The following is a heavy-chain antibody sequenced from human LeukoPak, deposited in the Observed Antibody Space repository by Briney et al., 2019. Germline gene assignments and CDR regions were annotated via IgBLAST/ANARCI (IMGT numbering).Heavy chain of an antibody. CDR1: GFTFSSYG. CDR2: ISGTDGST. CDR3: AKEKGHSAYDYIYD. D-gene: IGHD4-11*01. Sequence: GGSLRLSCAASGFTFSSYGMHWVRQAPGKGLEWVSAISGTDGSTYYADSVKGRFTISRDNSKNTLYLQMNSLRAEDTAVYYCAKEKGHSAYDYIYDWGQGTLVTVSS. J-gene: IGHJ4*02. V-gene: IGHV3-23*01.